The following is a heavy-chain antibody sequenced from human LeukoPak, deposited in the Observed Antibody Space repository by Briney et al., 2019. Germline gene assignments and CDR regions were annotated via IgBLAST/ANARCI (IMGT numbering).Heavy chain of an antibody. J-gene: IGHJ4*02. V-gene: IGHV3-30*18. Sequence: GGSLRLSCAASRFTFSNYVMHWVRQAPGKGLEWVAVISYDGSDKYYADSVKGRFTISRDNSKNTLYLQMNSLRAEDTAAYYCAKDGNWARFENWGQGTLVTVSS. CDR1: RFTFSNYV. CDR3: AKDGNWARFEN. D-gene: IGHD7-27*01. CDR2: ISYDGSDK.